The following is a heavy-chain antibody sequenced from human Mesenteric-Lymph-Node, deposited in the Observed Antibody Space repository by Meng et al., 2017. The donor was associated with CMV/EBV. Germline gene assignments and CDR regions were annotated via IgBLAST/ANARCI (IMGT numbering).Heavy chain of an antibody. V-gene: IGHV4-4*02. CDR3: ATYYASWFDP. J-gene: IGHJ5*02. Sequence: LTCAVAGGCISNSNWWSWVRQPPGKGQEWIGEIYHSGSTNYNPSLKSRVTISVDKSKNQFSLKLSSVTAADTAVYYCATYYASWFDPWGQGTLVTVSS. D-gene: IGHD3-3*01. CDR2: IYHSGST. CDR1: GGCISNSNW.